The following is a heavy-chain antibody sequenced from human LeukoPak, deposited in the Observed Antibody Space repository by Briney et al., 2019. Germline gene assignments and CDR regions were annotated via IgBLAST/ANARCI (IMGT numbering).Heavy chain of an antibody. CDR1: GYTFTSYG. D-gene: IGHD6-13*01. CDR2: IIPIFGTA. J-gene: IGHJ6*03. Sequence: SVKVSCKASGYTFTSYGISWVRQAPGQGLEWMGGIIPIFGTANYAQKFQGRVTITADKSTSTAYMELSSLRSEDTAVYYCAKGSSSWYYYYYYYMDVWGKGTTVTVSS. CDR3: AKGSSSWYYYYYYYMDV. V-gene: IGHV1-69*06.